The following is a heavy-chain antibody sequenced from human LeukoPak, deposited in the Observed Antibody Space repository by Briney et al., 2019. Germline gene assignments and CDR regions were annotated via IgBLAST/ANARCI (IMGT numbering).Heavy chain of an antibody. CDR2: IYHSGST. J-gene: IGHJ4*02. Sequence: TSETLSLTCAVSGGSISSGGYSWSWIRQPPGKGLEWIGYIYHSGSTYYNPSLKSRVTISVDTSKNQFSLKLSSVTAADTAVYYCARDPLAREGHFDYWGQGTLVTVSS. V-gene: IGHV4-30-2*01. D-gene: IGHD1-26*01. CDR1: GGSISSGGYS. CDR3: ARDPLAREGHFDY.